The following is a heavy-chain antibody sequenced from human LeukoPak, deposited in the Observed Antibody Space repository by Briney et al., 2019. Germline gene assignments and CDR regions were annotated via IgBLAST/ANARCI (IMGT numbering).Heavy chain of an antibody. V-gene: IGHV4-28*03. Sequence: SDTLSLTCAVSGFSISSSNWWGWIRQPPGKGLEWIGYIYYSGSAYYNPSLKSRVSMSVDTSKNQFSLKLDSVTAMDTAVCYCARGRLSSYYYYYGMDVWGQGTTVTVSS. CDR1: GFSISSSNW. CDR3: ARGRLSSYYYYYGMDV. D-gene: IGHD6-13*01. J-gene: IGHJ6*02. CDR2: IYYSGSA.